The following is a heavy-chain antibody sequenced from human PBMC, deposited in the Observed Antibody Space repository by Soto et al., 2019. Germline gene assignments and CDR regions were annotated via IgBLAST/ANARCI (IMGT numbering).Heavy chain of an antibody. CDR3: ARGRTALKRYYYGMDV. CDR1: GYTFTGYY. V-gene: IGHV1-2*02. CDR2: INPNSGGT. J-gene: IGHJ6*02. D-gene: IGHD5-18*01. Sequence: GASVKVSCKASGYTFTGYYMHWVRQAPGQGLEWMGWINPNSGGTNYAQKFQGRVTMTRDTSISTAYMELSRLRSDDTAMYYCARGRTALKRYYYGMDVWGQGTTVTVSS.